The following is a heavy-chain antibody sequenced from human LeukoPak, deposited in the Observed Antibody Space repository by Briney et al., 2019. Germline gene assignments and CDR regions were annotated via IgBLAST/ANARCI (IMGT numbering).Heavy chain of an antibody. J-gene: IGHJ4*02. CDR2: ISSNGGST. Sequence: GGSLRLSCAASGFTFSSYAMHWVRQAPGKGLEYVSAISSNGGSTYYANSVKGRFTISRDNSKNTLYLQMGSLRAEDMAVCYCARGYSSGWYFFDYWGQGTLVTVSS. CDR1: GFTFSSYA. D-gene: IGHD6-19*01. CDR3: ARGYSSGWYFFDY. V-gene: IGHV3-64*01.